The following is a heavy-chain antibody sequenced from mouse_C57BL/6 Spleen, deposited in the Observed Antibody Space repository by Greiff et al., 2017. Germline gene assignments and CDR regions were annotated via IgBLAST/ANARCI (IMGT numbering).Heavy chain of an antibody. J-gene: IGHJ1*03. Sequence: QVQLQQSGPELVKPGASVKISCKASGYAFSSSWMNWVKQRPGKGLEWIGRISPGDGDTNYNGKFKGKATLTADKSSSTAYMQLSSLTSEDSAVYFCARPPYYGSSFWYFDVWGTGTTVTVSS. CDR3: ARPPYYGSSFWYFDV. D-gene: IGHD1-1*01. V-gene: IGHV1-82*01. CDR2: ISPGDGDT. CDR1: GYAFSSSW.